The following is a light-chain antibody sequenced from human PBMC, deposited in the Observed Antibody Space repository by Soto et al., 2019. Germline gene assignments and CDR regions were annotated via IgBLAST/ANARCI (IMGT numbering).Light chain of an antibody. J-gene: IGLJ2*01. Sequence: QSALTQPASASGSPGQSITISCTGTSGDVGGYNSVSWYQQHPGKAPKLMIYEVSNRPSGVSNRFSGSKSGNTASLTISGLQAEDEADYYCSSYTSSGTVAFGGGTKLTVL. CDR2: EVS. CDR1: SGDVGGYNS. V-gene: IGLV2-14*01. CDR3: SSYTSSGTVA.